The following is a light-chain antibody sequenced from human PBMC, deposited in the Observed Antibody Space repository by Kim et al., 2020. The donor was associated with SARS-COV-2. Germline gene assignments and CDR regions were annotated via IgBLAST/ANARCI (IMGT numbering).Light chain of an antibody. CDR2: DVS. V-gene: IGLV2-11*01. CDR3: CSYAGSSTWV. Sequence: QSALPQPLSVSGSPGQSVTISCTGTTSDVGVYNYVSWYQHHPGKAPKLMIYDVSKRPSGVPDRFSGSKSGNTASLTISGLQPEDEADYYCCSYAGSSTWVFGGGTKVTVL. CDR1: TSDVGVYNY. J-gene: IGLJ3*02.